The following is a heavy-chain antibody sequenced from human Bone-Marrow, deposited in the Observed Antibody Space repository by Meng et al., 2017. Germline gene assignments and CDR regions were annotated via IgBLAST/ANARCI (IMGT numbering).Heavy chain of an antibody. D-gene: IGHD6-25*01. CDR1: GGSSIGYY. Sequence: SETLSLTCAVYGGSSIGYYWSWIRQPPGKGLEWIGEINHSGSTNYNPSLKCRVSISVDTSKNQFSLKLCSVTAADTAVYYCARAVPSAGYVMDVWGQGTTVTVSS. CDR2: INHSGST. CDR3: ARAVPSAGYVMDV. J-gene: IGHJ6*02. V-gene: IGHV4-34*01.